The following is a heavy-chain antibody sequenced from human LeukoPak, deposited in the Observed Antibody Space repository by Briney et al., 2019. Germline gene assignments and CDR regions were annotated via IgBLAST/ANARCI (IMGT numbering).Heavy chain of an antibody. CDR1: GASVSSGSY. CDR2: TFHSGNS. Sequence: SETLSLTCTVSGASVSSGSYWGWIRQSPGKGLEWVGITFHSGNSYYNPSLKSRLTMSVDTSKNQFSLKLTSVTAADTALYYCARVTYVDDMLYQYFDYWGQGILVTVSS. D-gene: IGHD4-17*01. V-gene: IGHV4-38-2*02. J-gene: IGHJ4*02. CDR3: ARVTYVDDMLYQYFDY.